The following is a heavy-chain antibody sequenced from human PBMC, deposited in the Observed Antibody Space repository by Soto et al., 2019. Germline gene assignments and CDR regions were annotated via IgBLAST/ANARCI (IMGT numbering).Heavy chain of an antibody. Sequence: GESLKISCKSSGYSFTSYWIGWVRQMPGKGLEWMGIIYPGYSDTRYSPSFQGQVTISADKSISTAYLQCSSLKASDTAMYYCARHYGYYYDSSGSTVLGYWGQGTLVTVSS. V-gene: IGHV5-51*01. J-gene: IGHJ4*02. D-gene: IGHD3-22*01. CDR1: GYSFTSYW. CDR2: IYPGYSDT. CDR3: ARHYGYYYDSSGSTVLGY.